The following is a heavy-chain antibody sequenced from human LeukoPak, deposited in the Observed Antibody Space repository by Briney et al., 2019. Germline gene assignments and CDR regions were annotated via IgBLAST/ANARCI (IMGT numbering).Heavy chain of an antibody. J-gene: IGHJ4*02. CDR3: ARVRRIVVVTAIHLFDY. CDR2: ISAYNGNT. CDR1: GYTVTSYG. V-gene: IGHV1-18*04. D-gene: IGHD2-21*02. Sequence: GASVKVSCKASGYTVTSYGISWVRQAPGQGLEWRGWISAYNGNTNYAQKLQGRGTMTTDTSTSTAYMELRSLRSDDTAVYYCARVRRIVVVTAIHLFDYWGQGTLVTVSS.